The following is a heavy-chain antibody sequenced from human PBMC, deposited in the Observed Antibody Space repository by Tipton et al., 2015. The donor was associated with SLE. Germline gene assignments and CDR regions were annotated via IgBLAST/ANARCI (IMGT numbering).Heavy chain of an antibody. CDR1: GGSFSGYY. V-gene: IGHV4-34*01. Sequence: TLSLTCAVYGGSFSGYYWSWIRQPPGKGLEWIGEVNHSGSTNYNPSLKSRLTISVDTSKNQFSLKLSSVTAADTAVYYCARTMITFGGVIVQFDYWGQGTLVTVSS. J-gene: IGHJ4*02. CDR2: VNHSGST. CDR3: ARTMITFGGVIVQFDY. D-gene: IGHD3-16*02.